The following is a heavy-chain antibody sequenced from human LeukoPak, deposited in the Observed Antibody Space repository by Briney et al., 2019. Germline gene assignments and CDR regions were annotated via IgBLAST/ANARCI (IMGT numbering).Heavy chain of an antibody. J-gene: IGHJ6*03. Sequence: VQPGGSMRLSCAASGFTFSNHAMSWVRQAPGKGLEWDSGISSSGSSTFFADHVKGRFTISRDNAKNSLYLQINTLQAEDTAVYYCARRSPGSSSLFFYYMDVWGKGTTVTVSS. CDR1: GFTFSNHA. CDR2: ISSSGSST. CDR3: ARRSPGSSSLFFYYMDV. V-gene: IGHV3-23*01. D-gene: IGHD1-26*01.